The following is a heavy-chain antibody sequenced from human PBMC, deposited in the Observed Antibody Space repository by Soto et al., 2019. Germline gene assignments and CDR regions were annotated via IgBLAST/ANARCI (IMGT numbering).Heavy chain of an antibody. CDR1: GGSISSGGYY. Sequence: LSLTCTVSGGSISSGGYYWSWIRQHPGKGLEWIGYIYYSGSTYYNPSLKSRVTISVDTSKNQFSLKLSSVTAADTAVYYCARIGLYDSDDYYYPDYWGQGTLVPSPQ. J-gene: IGHJ4*02. V-gene: IGHV4-31*03. CDR2: IYYSGST. D-gene: IGHD3-22*01. CDR3: ARIGLYDSDDYYYPDY.